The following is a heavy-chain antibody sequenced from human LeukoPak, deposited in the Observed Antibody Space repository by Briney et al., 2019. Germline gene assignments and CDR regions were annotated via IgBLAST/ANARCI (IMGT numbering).Heavy chain of an antibody. D-gene: IGHD6-13*01. CDR2: IIPIFGTT. CDR3: ARAPGYRSFLDH. J-gene: IGHJ4*02. CDR1: GGTFSSYA. Sequence: SVKVSCTASGGTFSSYAISWVRQAPGQGLEWMGQIIPIFGTTNYAQKFQGRLTLTADKSTGTAYMELSSLRSEDTAVYYCARAPGYRSFLDHWGQGTLVTVSS. V-gene: IGHV1-69*06.